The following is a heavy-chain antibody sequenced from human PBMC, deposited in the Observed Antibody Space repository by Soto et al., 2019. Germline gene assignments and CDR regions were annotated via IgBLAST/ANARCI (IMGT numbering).Heavy chain of an antibody. J-gene: IGHJ4*02. V-gene: IGHV4-59*01. Sequence: SETLSLTCTVSGGSISSYYWSWIRQPPGKGLEWIGYIYYSGSTNYNPSLKSRVTISVDTSKNQFSLKLSSVTAADTAVYYCARASIAAAGHYFDYWGQGTLVTVSS. D-gene: IGHD6-13*01. CDR2: IYYSGST. CDR1: GGSISSYY. CDR3: ARASIAAAGHYFDY.